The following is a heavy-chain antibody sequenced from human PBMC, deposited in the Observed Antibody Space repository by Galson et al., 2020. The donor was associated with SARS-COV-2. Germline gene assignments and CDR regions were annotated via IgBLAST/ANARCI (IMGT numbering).Heavy chain of an antibody. CDR2: VYTSGST. D-gene: IGHD1-7*01. J-gene: IGHJ3*02. V-gene: IGHV4-61*09. CDR3: ARDQGNYGAFDI. CDR1: GGYISSGTYY. Sequence: SETMSLTCSDSGGYISSGTYYWSWIRQPAGKGLEWIRHVYTSGSTNYNPSLKSRVTISVETSKNQFSLKLTSVTAADTAVYYCARDQGNYGAFDIWGQGTMVTVSS.